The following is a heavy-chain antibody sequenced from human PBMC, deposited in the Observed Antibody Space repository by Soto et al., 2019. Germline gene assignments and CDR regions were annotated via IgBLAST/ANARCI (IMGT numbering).Heavy chain of an antibody. D-gene: IGHD2-2*01. Sequence: ASVKVSCKTSGYTFSNCGTTRVRQAPGQPLEWLGRISLYSDGTNYAQKFQGRVSMTTDTSASTAYMELRSLRSDDTAVYYCARVVPGAEAWFGPWGQGTLVTVSS. CDR1: GYTFSNCG. CDR3: ARVVPGAEAWFGP. V-gene: IGHV1-18*01. J-gene: IGHJ5*02. CDR2: ISLYSDGT.